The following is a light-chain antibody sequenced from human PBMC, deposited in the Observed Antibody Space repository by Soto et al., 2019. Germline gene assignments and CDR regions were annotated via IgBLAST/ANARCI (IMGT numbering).Light chain of an antibody. J-gene: IGLJ1*01. CDR2: DVC. V-gene: IGLV2-14*01. CDR1: SSDVGGYNY. Sequence: QSALAQPASVSGSPGQSITISCTGTSSDVGGYNYVSWYQQHPGKAPKLMIYDVCNRPSGVSNRFSGSKSGNTASLTISGLQAEDEADYYCSSYTSSSTLEVFGTGTKVTVL. CDR3: SSYTSSSTLEV.